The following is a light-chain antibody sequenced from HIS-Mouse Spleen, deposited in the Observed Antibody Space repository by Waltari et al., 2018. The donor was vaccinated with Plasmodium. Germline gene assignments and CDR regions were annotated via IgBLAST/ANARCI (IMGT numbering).Light chain of an antibody. J-gene: IGLJ2*01. CDR1: SSDVGGYNY. CDR3: SSYAGSNNLV. V-gene: IGLV2-8*01. CDR2: EVS. Sequence: QSALTQPPSASGSPGQSVTISCTGTSSDVGGYNYVSWYQQHPGKAPKLMIYEVSKRRSGVPVRFSGSKSGNTASLTVSGLQAEDEADYYCSSYAGSNNLVFGGGTKLTVL.